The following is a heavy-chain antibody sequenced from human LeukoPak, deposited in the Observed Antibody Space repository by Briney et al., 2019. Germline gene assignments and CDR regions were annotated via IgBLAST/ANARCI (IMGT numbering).Heavy chain of an antibody. V-gene: IGHV1-46*01. J-gene: IGHJ5*02. CDR1: GYTFTSYY. D-gene: IGHD3-10*01. CDR2: INPSGGST. CDR3: ARRGTQRFGDNWFDP. Sequence: ASVKVSCKASGYTFTSYYMHWVRQAPGQGLEWMGIINPSGGSTSYAQKFQGRVTMTRDISTSTVYMEQSSLRSEDTGVYYCARRGTQRFGDNWFDPWGQGTLVTVSS.